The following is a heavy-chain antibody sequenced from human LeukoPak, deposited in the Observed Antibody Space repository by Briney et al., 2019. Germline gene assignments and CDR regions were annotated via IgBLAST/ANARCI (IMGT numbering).Heavy chain of an antibody. Sequence: SVKVSCKASGGTFSSYAISWVRQAPGQGLEWMGGIIPIFGTANYAQKFQGRVTITAHESTSTAYMELSSLRSEDTAVYYCARSSITIFGVAIALFDYWGQGTLVTVSS. CDR3: ARSSITIFGVAIALFDY. CDR1: GGTFSSYA. V-gene: IGHV1-69*13. J-gene: IGHJ4*02. CDR2: IIPIFGTA. D-gene: IGHD3-3*01.